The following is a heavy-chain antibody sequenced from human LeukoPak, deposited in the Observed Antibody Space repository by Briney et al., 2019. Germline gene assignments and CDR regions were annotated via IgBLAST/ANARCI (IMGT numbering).Heavy chain of an antibody. CDR3: ASNYYDSSGYYYTVYFQN. CDR1: GGSISSSNW. D-gene: IGHD3-22*01. V-gene: IGHV4/OR15-8*01. Sequence: SSETLSLTCDVSGGSISSSNWWSWVRQSPGKGLEWIGEIYHSGSINYNPSLKSRVTMSVDKSKNQFSLKLTSVTAADTAVYYCASNYYDSSGYYYTVYFQNWGQGTLVTVSS. CDR2: IYHSGSI. J-gene: IGHJ1*01.